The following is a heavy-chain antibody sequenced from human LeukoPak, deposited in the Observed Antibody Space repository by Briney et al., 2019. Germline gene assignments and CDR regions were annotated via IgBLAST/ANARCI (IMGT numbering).Heavy chain of an antibody. CDR3: ARESQTTVTLRYYYYGMDV. CDR2: IYSGGST. Sequence: GGSLRLSCAPSGFTVSSNYMSWVRQAPGKGLEWVSVIYSGGSTYYADSVKGRFTISRDNSKNTLYLQMNSLRAEDTAVYYCARESQTTVTLRYYYYGMDVWGQGTTVTVSS. J-gene: IGHJ6*02. CDR1: GFTVSSNY. D-gene: IGHD4-17*01. V-gene: IGHV3-66*01.